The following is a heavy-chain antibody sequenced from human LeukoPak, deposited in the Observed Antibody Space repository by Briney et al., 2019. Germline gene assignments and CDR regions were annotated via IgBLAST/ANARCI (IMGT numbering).Heavy chain of an antibody. D-gene: IGHD3-10*01. CDR1: GYTFTGYY. J-gene: IGHJ4*02. Sequence: ASVKVSCKASGYTFTGYYMHWVRQAPGQGLEWMGWINPNSGGTNYAQKFQGRVTMTRDTSISTAYVELSRLRSDDTAVYYCARGWSYYGSGSYYIDPHFDYWGQGTLVTVSS. CDR2: INPNSGGT. CDR3: ARGWSYYGSGSYYIDPHFDY. V-gene: IGHV1-2*02.